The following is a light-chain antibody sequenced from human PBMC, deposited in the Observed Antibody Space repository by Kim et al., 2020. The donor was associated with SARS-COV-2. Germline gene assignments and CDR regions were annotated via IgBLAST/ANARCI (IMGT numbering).Light chain of an antibody. CDR1: QNVRKF. J-gene: IGKJ5*01. Sequence: ASVGDGVTISCQAGQNVRKFLNWYQQKPGKAPNLLIYDASSLHTGVPSRFSGSGSGTDFTFTITSLQPEDIATYYCQHYDSLPISFGQGTRLEIK. CDR3: QHYDSLPIS. V-gene: IGKV1-33*01. CDR2: DAS.